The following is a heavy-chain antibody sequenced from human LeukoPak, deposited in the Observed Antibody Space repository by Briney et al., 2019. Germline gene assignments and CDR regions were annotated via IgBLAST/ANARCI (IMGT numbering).Heavy chain of an antibody. Sequence: SETLSLTCSVSGYSISSGYYWGWIRQPPGKGLEWIGSIYQSGSTYYNPSLKSRVTISVDTSKNQFSLKLSSVTAADTAVYYCARGSPGEENYYDSSGYYPPAFDYWGQGTLVTVSS. D-gene: IGHD3-22*01. CDR2: IYQSGST. V-gene: IGHV4-38-2*02. CDR3: ARGSPGEENYYDSSGYYPPAFDY. CDR1: GYSISSGYY. J-gene: IGHJ4*02.